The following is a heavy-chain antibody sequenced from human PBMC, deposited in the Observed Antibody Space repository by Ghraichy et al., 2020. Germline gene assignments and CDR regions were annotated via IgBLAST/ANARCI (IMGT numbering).Heavy chain of an antibody. D-gene: IGHD6-19*01. V-gene: IGHV3-13*01. CDR3: ARGGRVAVAGTLDY. Sequence: LSLTCAASGFTFSSYDMHWVRQATGKGLEWVSAIGTAGDTYYPGSVKGRFTISRENAKNSLYLQMNSLRAGDTTVYYCARGGRVAVAGTLDYWGQGTLVTVSS. CDR1: GFTFSSYD. CDR2: IGTAGDT. J-gene: IGHJ4*02.